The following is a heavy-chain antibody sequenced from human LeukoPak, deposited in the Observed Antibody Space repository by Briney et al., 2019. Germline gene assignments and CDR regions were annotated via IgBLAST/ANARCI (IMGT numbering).Heavy chain of an antibody. CDR1: GFTFSNFA. D-gene: IGHD3-9*01. J-gene: IGHJ4*02. Sequence: GGSLRLSCEASGFTFSNFAMNWVRQAPGKGLEWISFISSGGTTISYAESVRGRFTISRDNARNSLVLQMNSLRVEDTAVYYCARDLMQYVDPEYFDHWGQGTLVTVSS. CDR2: ISSGGTTI. CDR3: ARDLMQYVDPEYFDH. V-gene: IGHV3-48*03.